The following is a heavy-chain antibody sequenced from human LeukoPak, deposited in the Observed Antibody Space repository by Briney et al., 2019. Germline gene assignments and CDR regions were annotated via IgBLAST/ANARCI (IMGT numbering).Heavy chain of an antibody. CDR1: GGTFSNYA. V-gene: IGHV1-69*04. CDR2: IIPILGIA. Sequence: ASVQVSCTASGGTFSNYAISWVRQAPGQGLEWMGRIIPILGIANYAQKFQGRVTITADKSTSTAYMELSSLRSEDTAVYYCARESMFSMVFFDYWGQGTLVTVSS. J-gene: IGHJ4*02. CDR3: ARESMFSMVFFDY. D-gene: IGHD2/OR15-2a*01.